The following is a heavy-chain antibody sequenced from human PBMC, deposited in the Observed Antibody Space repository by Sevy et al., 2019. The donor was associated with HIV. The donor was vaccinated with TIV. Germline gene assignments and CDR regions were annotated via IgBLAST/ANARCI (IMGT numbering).Heavy chain of an antibody. D-gene: IGHD5-12*01. V-gene: IGHV3-53*01. Sequence: GGSLRLSCTASGFSVSTNYMSWVRQAPGKGLEWVSAIYSGGNTYYADSVKGRFTISRDNSKNTVYLQINSLRAEDTAVYYSARETLSGYNLWGQGTRVTVSS. CDR3: ARETLSGYNL. CDR1: GFSVSTNY. CDR2: IYSGGNT. J-gene: IGHJ4*02.